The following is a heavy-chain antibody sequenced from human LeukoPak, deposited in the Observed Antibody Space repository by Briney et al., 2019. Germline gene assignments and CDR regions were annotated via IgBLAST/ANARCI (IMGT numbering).Heavy chain of an antibody. V-gene: IGHV3-21*01. CDR3: ARGSSSWYSLFDY. CDR2: ISSSSSYI. Sequence: PGGSLRLSCAASGFTFSSYGMHWVRQAPGKGLEWVSSISSSSSYIYYADSVKGRFTISRDNAKNSLYLQMNSLRAEDTAVYYCARGSSSWYSLFDYWGQGTLVTVSS. J-gene: IGHJ4*02. D-gene: IGHD6-13*01. CDR1: GFTFSSYG.